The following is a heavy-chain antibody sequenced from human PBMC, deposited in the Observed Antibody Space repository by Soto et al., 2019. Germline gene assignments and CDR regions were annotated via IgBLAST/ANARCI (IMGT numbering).Heavy chain of an antibody. CDR2: IYSGGST. V-gene: IGHV3-53*02. CDR3: AGPSSGWSAHTGPGYFDL. J-gene: IGHJ2*01. CDR1: GFTVSSNY. D-gene: IGHD6-19*01. Sequence: EVQLVETVGGLIQPGGSLRLSCAASGFTVSSNYMSWVRQAPGKGLEWVSVIYSGGSTYYADSVKGRFTISRDNSKNTLYLQMNSLRAEDTAVYYCAGPSSGWSAHTGPGYFDLWGRGTLVTVSS.